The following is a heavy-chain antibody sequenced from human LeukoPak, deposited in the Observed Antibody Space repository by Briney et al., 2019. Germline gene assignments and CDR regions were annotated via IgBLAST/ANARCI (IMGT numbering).Heavy chain of an antibody. CDR3: ARLSDGYNDF. D-gene: IGHD5-24*01. CDR1: GYRFGNYW. Sequence: PGESLKISCKGSGYRFGNYWIAWVRQMPGKGLESMWIIYPGDSDTRYSPSFQGQVTFSADKSISTAYLQWSSLKASDTAMYYCARLSDGYNDFWGQGTLVTVSS. CDR2: IYPGDSDT. J-gene: IGHJ4*02. V-gene: IGHV5-51*01.